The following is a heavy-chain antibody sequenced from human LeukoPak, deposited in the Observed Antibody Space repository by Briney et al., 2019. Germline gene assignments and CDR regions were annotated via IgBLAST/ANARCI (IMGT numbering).Heavy chain of an antibody. CDR1: GGTFSSYA. Sequence: ASVKVSCKASGGTFSSYAISWVRQAPGQGLEWMGGIIPIFGTANYAQEFQGRVTITADESTSTAYMELSSLRSEDTAVYYCARGFWSGHEGGYFDYWGQGTLVTVSS. V-gene: IGHV1-69*13. CDR3: ARGFWSGHEGGYFDY. D-gene: IGHD3-3*01. CDR2: IIPIFGTA. J-gene: IGHJ4*02.